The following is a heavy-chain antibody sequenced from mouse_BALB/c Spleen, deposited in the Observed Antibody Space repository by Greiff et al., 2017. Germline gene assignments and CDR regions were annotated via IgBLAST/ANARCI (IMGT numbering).Heavy chain of an antibody. CDR2: ISSGSSTI. Sequence: EVKLMESGGGLVQPGGSRKLSCAASGFTFSSFGMHWVRQAPEKGLEWVAYISSGSSTIYYADTVKGRFTISRDNPKNTLFLQMTSLRSEDTALYYCARYEGVYAMDYWGQGTSVTVSS. CDR1: GFTFSSFG. V-gene: IGHV5-17*02. J-gene: IGHJ4*01. D-gene: IGHD2-3*01. CDR3: ARYEGVYAMDY.